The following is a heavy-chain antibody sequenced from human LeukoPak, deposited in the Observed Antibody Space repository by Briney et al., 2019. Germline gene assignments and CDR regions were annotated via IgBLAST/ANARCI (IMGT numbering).Heavy chain of an antibody. V-gene: IGHV3-30*18. CDR1: GFIFNNYG. CDR2: ISYDGSNK. J-gene: IGHJ4*02. D-gene: IGHD2-21*02. Sequence: GGSLRLYCAASGFIFNNYGMHWVRQAPGKGLEWVAVISYDGSNKNYADSVKGRFTISRDSSKNTVYLQMNSLRVEDTAVYYCAKDWAPYCGGDCYFNYWGQGTLVTVSS. CDR3: AKDWAPYCGGDCYFNY.